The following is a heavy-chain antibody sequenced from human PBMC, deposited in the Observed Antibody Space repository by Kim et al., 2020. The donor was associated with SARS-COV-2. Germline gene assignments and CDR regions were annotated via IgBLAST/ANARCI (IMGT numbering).Heavy chain of an antibody. V-gene: IGHV3-23*01. CDR1: GFTFSSYA. D-gene: IGHD2-2*01. CDR2: ISGSGGST. Sequence: GSLRLSCAASGFTFSSYAMSWVRQAPGKGLEWVSAISGSGGSTYYADSVKGRFTISRDNSKNTLYLQMNSLRAEDTAVYYCAKDQLLYCSSTSCFGNPNTYWGQGTLVTVSS. CDR3: AKDQLLYCSSTSCFGNPNTY. J-gene: IGHJ4*02.